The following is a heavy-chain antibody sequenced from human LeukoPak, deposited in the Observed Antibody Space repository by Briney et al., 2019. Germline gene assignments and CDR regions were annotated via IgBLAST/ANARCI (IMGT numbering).Heavy chain of an antibody. J-gene: IGHJ4*02. D-gene: IGHD3-10*01. CDR3: TTGIGNYYYY. CDR2: VKSDGSDT. Sequence: GGSLRLSCAASGSTFSRYWMHWVRQAPGKELVWVSRVKSDGSDTIYADSVKGRLTISRDNAKNTLYLQMDSLRAGDTAVYYCTTGIGNYYYYWGQGTLVTVAS. CDR1: GSTFSRYW. V-gene: IGHV3-74*01.